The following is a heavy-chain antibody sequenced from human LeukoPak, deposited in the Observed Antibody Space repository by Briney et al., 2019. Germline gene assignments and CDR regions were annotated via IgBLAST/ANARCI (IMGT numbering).Heavy chain of an antibody. V-gene: IGHV3-53*01. Sequence: PGGSLRLSCAASGFTVSSNYMSWVRQAPGKGLEWVSVIYSGGSTYYADSVKGRFTISRDNSKNTLCLQMNSPRAEDTAVYYCARVSRYGSGSYPPLYYFDYWGQGTLVTVSS. CDR1: GFTVSSNY. CDR3: ARVSRYGSGSYPPLYYFDY. J-gene: IGHJ4*02. D-gene: IGHD3-10*01. CDR2: IYSGGST.